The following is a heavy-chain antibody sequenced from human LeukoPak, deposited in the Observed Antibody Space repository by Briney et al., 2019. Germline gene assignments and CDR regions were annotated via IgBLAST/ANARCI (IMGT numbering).Heavy chain of an antibody. CDR2: IYYSGST. CDR3: ARRITGLNGFDY. J-gene: IGHJ4*02. V-gene: IGHV4-39*01. D-gene: IGHD1-20*01. CDR1: GVSISSTSYY. Sequence: SETLSLTCTVSGVSISSTSYYWGWIRQPPGKGLEWIGSIYYSGSTYYNPSLKSRVTISVDTSKNQFSLRLTSVTATDTAVYYCARRITGLNGFDYWGQGTLVTVSS.